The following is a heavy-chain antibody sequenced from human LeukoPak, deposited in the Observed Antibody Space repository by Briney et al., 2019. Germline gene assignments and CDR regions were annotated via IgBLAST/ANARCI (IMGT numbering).Heavy chain of an antibody. J-gene: IGHJ4*02. V-gene: IGHV3-30*18. CDR3: AKDSGIAVAGIFDY. Sequence: GGSLRPSCAASGFTFRRYGMHWVRPAPGKGLEWVAVISYDGSNKYYADSVKGRFTISRDNSKNTLYLQMNSLRAEDTAVYYCAKDSGIAVAGIFDYWGQGTLVTVSS. CDR1: GFTFRRYG. CDR2: ISYDGSNK. D-gene: IGHD6-19*01.